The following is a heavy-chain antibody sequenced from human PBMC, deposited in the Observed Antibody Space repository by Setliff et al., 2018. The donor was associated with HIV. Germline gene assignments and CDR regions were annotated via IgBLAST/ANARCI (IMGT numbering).Heavy chain of an antibody. CDR3: ARRVLQDSTITSSNWFDS. D-gene: IGHD2-2*01. CDR2: IYSSGTT. V-gene: IGHV4-4*09. J-gene: IGHJ5*01. Sequence: SETLSLTCFVSGVSISDHYWGWIRQPPGKGLEWIGYIYSSGTTQYNPSVESRVTMSLDTSRDQFSLNLRSVTAADTAVYFCARRVLQDSTITSSNWFDSWGQGTLVTVSS. CDR1: GVSISDHY.